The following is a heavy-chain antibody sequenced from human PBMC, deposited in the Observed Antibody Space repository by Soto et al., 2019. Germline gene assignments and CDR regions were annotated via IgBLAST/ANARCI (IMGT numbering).Heavy chain of an antibody. CDR2: INHSGST. Sequence: QVQLQQWGAGLLKPSETLSLTCAVYGGSFSGYYWSWIRQPPGKGLEWIGEINHSGSTNYNPSLKSRVTISVDASKNLCSLKLSSVTAADTAVYYCARLGTTTELYCSSTSCYSSFDYWGQGTLVTVSS. D-gene: IGHD2-2*01. CDR1: GGSFSGYY. CDR3: ARLGTTTELYCSSTSCYSSFDY. J-gene: IGHJ4*02. V-gene: IGHV4-34*01.